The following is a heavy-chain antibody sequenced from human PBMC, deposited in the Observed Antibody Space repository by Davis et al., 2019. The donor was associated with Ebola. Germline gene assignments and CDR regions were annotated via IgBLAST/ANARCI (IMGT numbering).Heavy chain of an antibody. D-gene: IGHD2-8*02. Sequence: GESLKISCTGSGYDFTSSWIAWVRLMPGKGLEWIGIIFPRDSDTRYSPSFQGQVTISADKSIKTAFLQWSSLKASDSGMYYCASLRRTITGMDDGFDIWGQGTMVTVSS. CDR3: ASLRRTITGMDDGFDI. V-gene: IGHV5-51*01. J-gene: IGHJ3*02. CDR2: IFPRDSDT. CDR1: GYDFTSSW.